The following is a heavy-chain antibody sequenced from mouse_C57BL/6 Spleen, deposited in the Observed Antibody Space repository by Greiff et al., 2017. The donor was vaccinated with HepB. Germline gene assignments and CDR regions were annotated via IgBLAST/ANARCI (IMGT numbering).Heavy chain of an antibody. CDR3: ARRTGTFWYFDV. Sequence: EVQVVESGGGLVKPGGSRKLSCAASGFTFSSYTMSWVRQTPEKRLEWVATISGGGGNTYYPDSVKGRFTISRDNAKNTLYLQMSSLRSEDTALYYCARRTGTFWYFDVWGTGTTVTVSS. V-gene: IGHV5-9*01. J-gene: IGHJ1*03. CDR2: ISGGGGNT. D-gene: IGHD4-1*01. CDR1: GFTFSSYT.